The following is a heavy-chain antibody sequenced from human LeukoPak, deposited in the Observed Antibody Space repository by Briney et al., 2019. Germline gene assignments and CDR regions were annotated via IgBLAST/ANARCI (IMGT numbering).Heavy chain of an antibody. V-gene: IGHV3-21*03. CDR2: ISSSSSYI. CDR1: GFTFSSYE. Sequence: PGGSLRLSCAASGFTFSSYEMNWVRQAPGKGLEWVSSISSSSSYIYYADSVKGRFTISRGNAKNSLYLQMNSLKTEDTAVYYCTTDFHPNIVASCYWGQGTLVTVSS. J-gene: IGHJ4*02. D-gene: IGHD5-12*01. CDR3: TTDFHPNIVASCY.